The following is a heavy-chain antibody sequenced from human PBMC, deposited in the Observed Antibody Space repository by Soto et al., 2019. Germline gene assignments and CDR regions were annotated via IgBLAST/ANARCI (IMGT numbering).Heavy chain of an antibody. D-gene: IGHD4-4*01. CDR3: AGVYGNGRRDDY. CDR2: IIPIFGTA. J-gene: IGHJ4*02. CDR1: VGTFSSYA. Sequence: QVQLVQSGAEVKKPGSSVKVSCKASVGTFSSYAISWVRQSPGQGLEWMGGIIPIFGTANYAQKFQGRVTITAAESSSRAYRALSSLTSEDTAVDYCAGVYGNGRRDDYWCQGTPVIVS. V-gene: IGHV1-69*01.